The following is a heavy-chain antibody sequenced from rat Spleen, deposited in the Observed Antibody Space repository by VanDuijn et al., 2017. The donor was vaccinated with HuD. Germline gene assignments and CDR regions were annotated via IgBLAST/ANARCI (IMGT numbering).Heavy chain of an antibody. V-gene: IGHV5-31*01. D-gene: IGHD5-1*01. CDR2: ITNTGGST. J-gene: IGHJ1*01. Sequence: EVQLAETGGGLVQPGRSLKLSCVASGFTFNNYWMTWIRQAPGKGLEWVASITNTGGSTYYRDSVKGRFTISRDKAKSTLYLQMDSLRCEDTATYYCTTELTGSWYFDFWGPGTMVTVSS. CDR1: GFTFNNYW. CDR3: TTELTGSWYFDF.